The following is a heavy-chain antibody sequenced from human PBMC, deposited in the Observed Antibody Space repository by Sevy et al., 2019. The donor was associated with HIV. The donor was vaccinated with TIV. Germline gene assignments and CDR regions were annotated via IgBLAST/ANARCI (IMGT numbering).Heavy chain of an antibody. CDR2: TSAYNGNT. CDR1: GYTFTSYG. CDR3: ARDYDSSGYYFAFDI. V-gene: IGHV1-18*04. J-gene: IGHJ3*02. D-gene: IGHD3-22*01. Sequence: ASVKVSCKASGYTFTSYGISWVRQAPGQGLEWMGWTSAYNGNTNYAQKLQGRVTMTTDTSTSTAYMELRSLRSDDTAVYYCARDYDSSGYYFAFDIWGQGTMVTVSS.